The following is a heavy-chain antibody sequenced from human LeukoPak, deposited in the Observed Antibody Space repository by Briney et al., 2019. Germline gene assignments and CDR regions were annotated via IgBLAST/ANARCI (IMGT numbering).Heavy chain of an antibody. CDR1: GFPFSSYW. CDR3: ARAPSEIGGYYPEYFRH. CDR2: IKSDGST. Sequence: GGSLRLSFAASGFPFSSYWMHRVRQAPGKGLVWVSRIKSDGSTRYADSVKGRFTISRDNAKNTVSLQMNSLRAEDTGVYYCARAPSEIGGYYPEYFRHWGQGTLVTVS. V-gene: IGHV3-74*01. D-gene: IGHD3-22*01. J-gene: IGHJ1*01.